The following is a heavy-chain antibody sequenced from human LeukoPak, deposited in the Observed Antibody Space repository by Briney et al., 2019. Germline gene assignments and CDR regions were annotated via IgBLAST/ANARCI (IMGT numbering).Heavy chain of an antibody. D-gene: IGHD3-9*01. Sequence: ASVKVSCKASGYTFTGYYMHWVRQAPGQGLEWMGWINPNSGGTNYAQKLQGRVTMTTDTSTSTAYMELRSLRSDDTAVYFCARGGQTGYVDYYYYYMDVWGKGTTVTVSS. V-gene: IGHV1-2*02. J-gene: IGHJ6*03. CDR3: ARGGQTGYVDYYYYYMDV. CDR2: INPNSGGT. CDR1: GYTFTGYY.